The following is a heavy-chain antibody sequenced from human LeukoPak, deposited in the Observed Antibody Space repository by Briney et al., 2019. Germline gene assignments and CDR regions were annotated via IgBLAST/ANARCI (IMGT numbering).Heavy chain of an antibody. J-gene: IGHJ4*02. V-gene: IGHV3-74*01. CDR3: ARVRMGDDFNPFDY. D-gene: IGHD3-16*01. CDR2: IKSDGSET. Sequence: LTGGSLRLSCAASGFTFSSFWIYWVRHAPGKGLVWVSRIKSDGSETLYADSVKGRFTISRDNAKNTLYLQMNSLRAEDSAVYYCARVRMGDDFNPFDYRGQGTLVTVSS. CDR1: GFTFSSFW.